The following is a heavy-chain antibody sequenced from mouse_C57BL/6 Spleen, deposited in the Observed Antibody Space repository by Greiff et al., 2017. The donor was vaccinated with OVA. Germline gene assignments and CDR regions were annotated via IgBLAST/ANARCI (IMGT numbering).Heavy chain of an antibody. D-gene: IGHD3-1*01. CDR3: ARWGLTDYFDY. J-gene: IGHJ2*01. Sequence: EVHLVESGGGLVKPGGSLKLSCAASGFTFSDYGMHWVRQAPEKGLEWVAYISSGSSTIYYADTVKGRFTISRDNAKNTLFLQMTSLRSEDTAMYYCARWGLTDYFDYWGQGTTLTVSS. V-gene: IGHV5-17*01. CDR2: ISSGSSTI. CDR1: GFTFSDYG.